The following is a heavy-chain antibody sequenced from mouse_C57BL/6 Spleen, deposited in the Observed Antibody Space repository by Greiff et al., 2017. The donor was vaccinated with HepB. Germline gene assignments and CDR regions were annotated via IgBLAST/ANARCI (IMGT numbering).Heavy chain of an antibody. CDR1: GYTFTDYN. Sequence: VQLQQSGPELVKPGASVKIPCKASGYTFTDYNMDWVKQSHGKSLEWIGDINPNNGGTIYNQKFKGKATLTVDKSSSTAYMELRSLTSEDTAVYYCARGATVLHWYFDVWGTGTTVTVSS. D-gene: IGHD1-1*01. CDR2: INPNNGGT. J-gene: IGHJ1*03. CDR3: ARGATVLHWYFDV. V-gene: IGHV1-18*01.